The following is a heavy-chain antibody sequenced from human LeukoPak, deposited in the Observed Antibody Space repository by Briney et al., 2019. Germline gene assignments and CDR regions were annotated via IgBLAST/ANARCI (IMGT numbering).Heavy chain of an antibody. CDR2: IYHSGST. V-gene: IGHV4-4*02. CDR1: GGSISSSNW. D-gene: IGHD2-15*01. Sequence: SGTLSLTCAVSGGSISSSNWWSWVRQPPGKGLEWIGEIYHSGSTNYNPSLKSRVTISVDKSKNQFSLKLSSVTAADTAVYYCARAVCSGGSCYGNYYYGMDVWGKGTTVTVSS. J-gene: IGHJ6*04. CDR3: ARAVCSGGSCYGNYYYGMDV.